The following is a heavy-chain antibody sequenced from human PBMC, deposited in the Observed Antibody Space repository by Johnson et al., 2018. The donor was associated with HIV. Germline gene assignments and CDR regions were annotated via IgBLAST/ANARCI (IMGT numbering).Heavy chain of an antibody. CDR3: TRGGRLTYYHDSSGYSYDAFDI. CDR2: IESKADGGAA. J-gene: IGHJ3*02. D-gene: IGHD3-22*01. Sequence: AQLVESGGGLVKPGGSLRLSCAASGFTFSHAWMSWVRQAPGKGLEWVGHIESKADGGAADYAAPLEGRFTISRENAKNSFYLQMNSLRAGDTAVYYCTRGGRLTYYHDSSGYSYDAFDIWGQGTMVTVSS. V-gene: IGHV3-15*04. CDR1: GFTFSHAW.